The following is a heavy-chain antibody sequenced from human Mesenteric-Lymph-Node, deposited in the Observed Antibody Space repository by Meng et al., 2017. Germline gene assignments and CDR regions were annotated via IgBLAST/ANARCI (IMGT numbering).Heavy chain of an antibody. CDR2: IIPIFGTA. CDR3: ARDFFYGTKDY. V-gene: IGHV1-69*05. D-gene: IGHD1-1*01. Sequence: SVKVSCKASGGTFSSYAISWVRQAPGQGLEWMGGIIPIFGTANYAQKFQGRVTMTTDTSTSTAYMELRSLRSDDTAVYYCARDFFYGTKDYWGQGTLVTVSS. CDR1: GGTFSSYA. J-gene: IGHJ4*02.